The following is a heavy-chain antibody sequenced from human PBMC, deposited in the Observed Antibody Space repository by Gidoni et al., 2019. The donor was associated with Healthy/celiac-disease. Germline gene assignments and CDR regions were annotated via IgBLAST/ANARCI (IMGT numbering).Heavy chain of an antibody. V-gene: IGHV3-30-3*01. D-gene: IGHD3-3*01. CDR3: ARDGVLGLKGAFDI. CDR1: GFPFSSYA. CDR2: ISYDGSNK. J-gene: IGHJ3*02. Sequence: QVQLVESGGGVVQPGRSLRLPCAASGFPFSSYAMHWVRQAPGKGLGWVAVISYDGSNKYYADSVKGRFTISRDNSKNTLYLQMNSLRAEDTAVYYCARDGVLGLKGAFDIWGQGTMVTVSS.